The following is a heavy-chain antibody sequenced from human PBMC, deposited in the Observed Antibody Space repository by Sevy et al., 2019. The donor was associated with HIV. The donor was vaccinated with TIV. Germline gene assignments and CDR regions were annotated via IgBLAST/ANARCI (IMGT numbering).Heavy chain of an antibody. Sequence: GGSLRLSCAASGFTFSGSAMHWVRQASGKGLEWVGRIRSKANSYATAYAAPVKGRFTISRDDSKNTAYLQMNSLKTEDTAVYYCTRQGDIVLVPAAIRGAFDIWGQGTMVTVSS. V-gene: IGHV3-73*01. CDR2: IRSKANSYAT. J-gene: IGHJ3*02. CDR1: GFTFSGSA. CDR3: TRQGDIVLVPAAIRGAFDI. D-gene: IGHD2-2*01.